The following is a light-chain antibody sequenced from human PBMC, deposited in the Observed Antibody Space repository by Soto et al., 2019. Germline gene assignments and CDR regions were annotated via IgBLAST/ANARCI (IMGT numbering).Light chain of an antibody. J-gene: IGKJ1*01. V-gene: IGKV4-1*01. CDR1: QSVLYSSNNKNY. CDR3: QQYHSTPQT. Sequence: DIVMTQSPDSLAVSLGERATINCKSSQSVLYSSNNKNYLAWYQQKAGQPPKLLIYWASTRGSGVPDRFSGSGSGADFTLTISSLQAEDVAVYYCQQYHSTPQTFGQGTKVEIK. CDR2: WAS.